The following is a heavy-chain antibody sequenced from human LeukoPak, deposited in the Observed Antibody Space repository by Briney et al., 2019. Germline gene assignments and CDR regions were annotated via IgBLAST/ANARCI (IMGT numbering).Heavy chain of an antibody. J-gene: IGHJ4*02. D-gene: IGHD6-6*01. CDR2: IYYTGST. CDR1: GGSISGYY. CDR3: ARYISSGLDY. Sequence: SETLSLTCTVSGGSISGYYWSWIRQPPGKGLEWIGHIYYTGSTSYNPSLKSRVTISVDTSTNQFSLKLSYVNAADTAVYYCARYISSGLDYWGQGTLVTVSS. V-gene: IGHV4-59*08.